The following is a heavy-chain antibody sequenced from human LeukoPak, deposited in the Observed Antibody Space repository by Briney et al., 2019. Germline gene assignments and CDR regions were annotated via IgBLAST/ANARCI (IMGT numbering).Heavy chain of an antibody. J-gene: IGHJ4*02. CDR2: INHSGST. D-gene: IGHD2-2*01. CDR1: GLSFSGCY. V-gene: IGHV4-34*01. Sequence: SETLSLTCAVYGLSFSGCYWSWIRQPPGKGLEWVGEINHSGSTNYNPSLKSGVTISIGTSKNQFSLKLSSVTAADTAVYYCEGSYPSSTSCYDYWGQGTLVTVSS. CDR3: EGSYPSSTSCYDY.